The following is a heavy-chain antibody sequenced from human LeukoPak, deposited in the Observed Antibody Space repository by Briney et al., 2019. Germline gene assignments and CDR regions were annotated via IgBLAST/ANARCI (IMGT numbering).Heavy chain of an antibody. CDR3: ARGYSYGHTYYYYYYMDV. CDR2: LSSSSSTI. J-gene: IGHJ6*03. Sequence: GGSLRLSCAASGFTFSSYSMNWVRQAPGKGLEWVSYLSSSSSTIYYEDSVKGRFTISRDNAKNSMYLQMNSLRAEDTAVYYCARGYSYGHTYYYYYYMDVWGKGTTVTVSS. CDR1: GFTFSSYS. V-gene: IGHV3-48*01. D-gene: IGHD5-18*01.